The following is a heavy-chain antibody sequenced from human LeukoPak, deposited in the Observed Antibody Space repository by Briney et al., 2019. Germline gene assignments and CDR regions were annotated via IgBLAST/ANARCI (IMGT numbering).Heavy chain of an antibody. J-gene: IGHJ5*02. V-gene: IGHV4-34*01. CDR2: INHSAST. Sequence: IGEINHSASTNYTPSLKSRVTISVDTSKNQFSLKLSSVTAADTAVYYCARGHLSNWFDPWGQGTLVTVSS. CDR3: ARGHLSNWFDP.